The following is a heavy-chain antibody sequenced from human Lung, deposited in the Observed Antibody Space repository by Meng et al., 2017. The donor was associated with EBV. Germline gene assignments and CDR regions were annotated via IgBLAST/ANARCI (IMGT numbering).Heavy chain of an antibody. CDR1: GDSVPSSSAA. Sequence: QVQLQESVPGLVTPSQTLSLPCVISGDSVPSSSAAWTWIRQSPSRGLEWLGRKYYRSKWYNDYAVFVKSRITINPDTSKNQFSLQLNSVTPEDTAVYYCARGATSVFDLWGRGTLVTVSS. V-gene: IGHV6-1*01. J-gene: IGHJ2*01. CDR2: KYYRSKWYN. CDR3: ARGATSVFDL.